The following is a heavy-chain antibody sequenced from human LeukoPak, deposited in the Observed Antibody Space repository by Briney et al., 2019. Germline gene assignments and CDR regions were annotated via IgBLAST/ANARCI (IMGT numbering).Heavy chain of an antibody. V-gene: IGHV3-53*01. J-gene: IGHJ2*01. CDR2: IYSGGST. CDR1: GFSFSNYG. Sequence: PGGSLRLSCAASGFSFSNYGMNWVRQAPGKGLEWVSVIYSGGSTYYADSVKGRFTISRDNSKNTLYLQMNSLRAEDTAVYYCARENGDYGDYSWYFDLWGRGTLVTVSS. CDR3: ARENGDYGDYSWYFDL. D-gene: IGHD4-17*01.